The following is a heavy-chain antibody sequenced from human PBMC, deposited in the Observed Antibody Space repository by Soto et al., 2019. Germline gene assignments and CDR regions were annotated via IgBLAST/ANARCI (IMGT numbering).Heavy chain of an antibody. CDR3: ARGMSGPYDFWSGTYGMDV. CDR2: INPSGGST. Sequence: ASVKVSCKASGYTFTSYYMHWVRQAPGQGLEWMGIINPSGGSTSYAQKFQGRVTMTRDTSTSTVYMELSSLRSEDTAVYYCARGMSGPYDFWSGTYGMDVWGQGSTGTVS. V-gene: IGHV1-46*01. CDR1: GYTFTSYY. D-gene: IGHD3-3*01. J-gene: IGHJ6*02.